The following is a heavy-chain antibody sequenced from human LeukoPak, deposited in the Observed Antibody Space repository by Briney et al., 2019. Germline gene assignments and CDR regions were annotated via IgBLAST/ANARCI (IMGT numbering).Heavy chain of an antibody. V-gene: IGHV4-39*07. Sequence: SETLSLTCTVSGGSISSSGYYWGWIRQPPGKGLEWIGSIFNTGRTQYNPSLKSRVTISVDTSKNQFSLRLSSVTAADTAVYYCVRDSHLYYYGSGSYPQFDPWGQGTLVTVSS. CDR2: IFNTGRT. J-gene: IGHJ5*02. CDR1: GGSISSSGYY. D-gene: IGHD3-10*01. CDR3: VRDSHLYYYGSGSYPQFDP.